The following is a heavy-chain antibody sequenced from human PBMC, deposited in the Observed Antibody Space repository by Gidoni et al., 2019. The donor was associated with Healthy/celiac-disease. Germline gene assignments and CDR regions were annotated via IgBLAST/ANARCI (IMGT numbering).Heavy chain of an antibody. CDR3: ARSEDIVVVPAAGAMDV. J-gene: IGHJ6*02. D-gene: IGHD2-2*01. CDR1: GYTFTSSG. Sequence: QVQLVQSGAEVKKPGASVKFSCKASGYTFTSSGISWVRQAPGQGLEWMGGISAYNGNTNYAQKLKGRVTMTTDTSTSTAYMELRSLRSDDTAVYYCARSEDIVVVPAAGAMDVWGQGTTVTVSS. V-gene: IGHV1-18*04. CDR2: ISAYNGNT.